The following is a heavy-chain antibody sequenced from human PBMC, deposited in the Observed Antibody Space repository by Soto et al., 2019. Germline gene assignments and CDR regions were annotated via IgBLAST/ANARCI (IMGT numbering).Heavy chain of an antibody. Sequence: LRLSCSASGFTFSSYGMHWVRQAPGKGLEWVAVISYDGSNKYYADSVKGRFTISRDNSKNTLYLQMNSLRAEDTAVYYCAKDLYYYDSSGPPNYYGMDVWGQGTTVTVSS. CDR3: AKDLYYYDSSGPPNYYGMDV. D-gene: IGHD3-22*01. CDR2: ISYDGSNK. CDR1: GFTFSSYG. J-gene: IGHJ6*02. V-gene: IGHV3-30*18.